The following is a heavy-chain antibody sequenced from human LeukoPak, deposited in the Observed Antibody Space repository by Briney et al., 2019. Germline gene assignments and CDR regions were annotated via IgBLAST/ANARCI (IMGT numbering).Heavy chain of an antibody. V-gene: IGHV3-23*01. CDR1: GFTFSSYE. CDR3: AKPISGGLAVTADWFHP. J-gene: IGHJ5*01. D-gene: IGHD6-19*01. Sequence: GGSLRLSCAASGFTFSSYEMNWVRQPPGKGLEWVSTINANSGTTSYAASVRGRFTISRDNSKNTPYLQLNTLRADDTATYYCAKPISGGLAVTADWFHPWGQGTLVVVSS. CDR2: INANSGTT.